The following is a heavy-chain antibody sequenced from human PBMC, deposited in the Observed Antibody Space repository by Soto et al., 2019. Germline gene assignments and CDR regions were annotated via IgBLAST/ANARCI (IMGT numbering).Heavy chain of an antibody. V-gene: IGHV6-1*01. CDR2: TYYRSKWYN. D-gene: IGHD2-2*01. Sequence: SQTLSLTCAISADSVSSNSAAWNWIRQSPSRGLEWLGRTYYRSKWYNDYAVSVKSRITINPDTSKNQFSLQLNSVTPEDTAVYYCARDFPPSYCSSTSCHLNYYYYYGMDGWGQGTTVTVSS. CDR1: ADSVSSNSAA. J-gene: IGHJ6*02. CDR3: ARDFPPSYCSSTSCHLNYYYYYGMDG.